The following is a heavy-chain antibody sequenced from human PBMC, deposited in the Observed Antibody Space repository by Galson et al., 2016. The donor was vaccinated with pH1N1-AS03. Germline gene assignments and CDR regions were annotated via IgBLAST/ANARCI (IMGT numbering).Heavy chain of an antibody. V-gene: IGHV3-21*01. CDR1: GFTFSSYS. CDR2: ISSSGNYK. D-gene: IGHD2/OR15-2a*01. CDR3: DSSTYRPDAFDI. Sequence: SLRLSCAASGFTFSSYSMNWVRQAPGKGLKWVSSISSSGNYKYYADSVKGRFTVSRDNAMNSLYLQMNSLRAEDTALYYYDSSTYRPDAFDIWGQGTMVTVSS. J-gene: IGHJ3*02.